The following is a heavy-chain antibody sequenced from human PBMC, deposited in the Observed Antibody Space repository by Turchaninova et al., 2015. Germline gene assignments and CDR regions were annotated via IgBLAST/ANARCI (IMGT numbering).Heavy chain of an antibody. CDR3: ARLSWEVFDV. D-gene: IGHD1-26*01. CDR1: GYSFTNYW. J-gene: IGHJ3*01. Sequence: EVQLVQSGAEVKKRGESLKISCKGSGYSFTNYWIGWVRQIPGKGLEWMGMIYPGGSDIRYSPSFQGQVTISADKSISTAYLQWTRLKASDTAVYYCARLSWEVFDVWGQGTMVTVSS. CDR2: IYPGGSDI. V-gene: IGHV5-51*01.